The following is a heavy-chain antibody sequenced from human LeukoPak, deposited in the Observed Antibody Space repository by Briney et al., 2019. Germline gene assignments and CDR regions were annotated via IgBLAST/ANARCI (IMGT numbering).Heavy chain of an antibody. CDR1: GGSISSYY. CDR2: IYYSGST. J-gene: IGHJ4*02. Sequence: PSETLSLTCTVSGGSISSYYWSWIRQPPGKGLEWIGYIYYSGSTNYNPSLKSRVTISVDTSKNQFSLKLSSVTAADTAVYYCAREAGRYFDWSQPSYYFDYWGQGTLVTVSS. D-gene: IGHD3-9*01. V-gene: IGHV4-59*01. CDR3: AREAGRYFDWSQPSYYFDY.